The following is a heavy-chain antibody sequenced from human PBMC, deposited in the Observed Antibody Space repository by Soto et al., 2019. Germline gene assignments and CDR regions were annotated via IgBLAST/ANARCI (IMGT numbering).Heavy chain of an antibody. D-gene: IGHD3-3*01. CDR3: AKGGGRRFLEWLSPFYYYYMDV. Sequence: GGSLRLSCAASGFTFSSYAMSWVRQAPGKGLEWVSAISGNGGNTYYADSVKGRFTMSRDNSKNTLYLQMNSLRAEDTAVYYCAKGGGRRFLEWLSPFYYYYMDVWGKGTTVTVSS. CDR2: ISGNGGNT. V-gene: IGHV3-23*01. J-gene: IGHJ6*03. CDR1: GFTFSSYA.